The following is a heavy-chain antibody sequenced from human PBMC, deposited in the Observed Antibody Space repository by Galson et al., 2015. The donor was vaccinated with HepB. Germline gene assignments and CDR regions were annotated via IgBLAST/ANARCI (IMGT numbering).Heavy chain of an antibody. CDR2: IYYSGTT. Sequence: SETLSLTCSVSGGSISSFYWSWIRQPPGKGLEWIGYIYYSGTTKYNPSLKSRVTISVDTSKKQFSLKLTSVTAADTAVYYCARRPDRSGYSYGYHYFDYWGQGILVTVSS. D-gene: IGHD5-18*01. V-gene: IGHV4-59*08. J-gene: IGHJ4*02. CDR3: ARRPDRSGYSYGYHYFDY. CDR1: GGSISSFY.